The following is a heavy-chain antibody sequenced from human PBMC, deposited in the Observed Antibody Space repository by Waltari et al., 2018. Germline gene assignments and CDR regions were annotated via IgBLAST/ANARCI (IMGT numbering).Heavy chain of an antibody. D-gene: IGHD6-19*01. CDR3: ARVTRIAVAGRVGWYFDL. V-gene: IGHV1-3*01. CDR1: GYTFTSYA. Sequence: QVQLVQSGAEVKKPGASVKVSCKASGYTFTSYAMHWVRQAPGHRLEWMGWINAGNGNTKYSQKFQGRVTITRDTSASTAYMELSSLRSEDTAVYYCARVTRIAVAGRVGWYFDLWGRGTLVTVSS. CDR2: INAGNGNT. J-gene: IGHJ2*01.